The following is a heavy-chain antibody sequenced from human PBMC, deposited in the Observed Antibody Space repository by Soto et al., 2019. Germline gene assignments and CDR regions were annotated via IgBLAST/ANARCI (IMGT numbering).Heavy chain of an antibody. Sequence: SETLSLTCTVSGGSISSYYWSWIRQPPGKGLEWIGHIYYSGSTNYNPSLKSRVTISVDTSKNQFSLKLSSVTAADTAVYYCATSYSSSRDYYYYYGMDVWGQGTTVTVSS. CDR1: GGSISSYY. CDR2: IYYSGST. V-gene: IGHV4-59*01. D-gene: IGHD6-13*01. J-gene: IGHJ6*02. CDR3: ATSYSSSRDYYYYYGMDV.